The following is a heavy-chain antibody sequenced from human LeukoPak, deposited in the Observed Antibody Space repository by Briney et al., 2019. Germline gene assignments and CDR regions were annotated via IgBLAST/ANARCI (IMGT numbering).Heavy chain of an antibody. Sequence: GGSLRLSCAASGFTFNSYWMSWVRQAPGKGLEWVSAISGSGGSTYYADSVKGRFTISRDNSKNTLYLQMNSLRAEDTAVYYCAGGEWLRSSLDYWGQGTLVTVSS. CDR2: ISGSGGST. CDR3: AGGEWLRSSLDY. J-gene: IGHJ4*02. CDR1: GFTFNSYW. V-gene: IGHV3-23*01. D-gene: IGHD5-12*01.